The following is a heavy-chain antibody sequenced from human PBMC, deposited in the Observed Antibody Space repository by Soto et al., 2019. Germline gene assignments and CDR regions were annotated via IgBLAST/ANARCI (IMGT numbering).Heavy chain of an antibody. Sequence: QVQLQQWGAGLLKPSETLSLTCAVYGGSFSGYYWSWIRHPPGKGLEWIGEINHSGSTKYHPSLKSRVTISVDTSKKRFSLKLGSVTAADTAVYYCARGRALLLWVEENAFDIWGQGTMVTVSS. CDR1: GGSFSGYY. J-gene: IGHJ3*02. D-gene: IGHD3-10*01. V-gene: IGHV4-34*01. CDR2: INHSGST. CDR3: ARGRALLLWVEENAFDI.